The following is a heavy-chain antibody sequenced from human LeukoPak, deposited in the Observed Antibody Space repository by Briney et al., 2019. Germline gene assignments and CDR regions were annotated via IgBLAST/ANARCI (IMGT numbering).Heavy chain of an antibody. CDR1: GVSISSGGYY. D-gene: IGHD4-11*01. CDR3: ARGPVRDYSNY. V-gene: IGHV4-31*03. CDR2: IYYSGST. Sequence: PSETLSLTCTVSGVSISSGGYYWSWMRQHPGKGREWIGYIYYSGSTYYNPSLKSRLTISLDTSNNQFSLKLSSVTAADTAVYYCARGPVRDYSNYWGQGTLVTVSS. J-gene: IGHJ4*02.